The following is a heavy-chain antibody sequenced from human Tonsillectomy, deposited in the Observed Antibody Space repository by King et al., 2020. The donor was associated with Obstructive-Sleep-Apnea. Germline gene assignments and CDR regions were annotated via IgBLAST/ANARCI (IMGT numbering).Heavy chain of an antibody. D-gene: IGHD3-10*01. CDR2: INPSGGST. V-gene: IGHV1-46*01. CDR1: GYTFTSYY. J-gene: IGHJ5*02. CDR3: ARGPPSMVRGVKSWFDP. Sequence: VQLVESGAEVKKPGASVKVSCKASGYTFTSYYMHWVRQAPGQGLEWMGIINPSGGSTSYAQKFQGRVTMTRDTSTSTVYMGLSSLRSEDTAVYYCARGPPSMVRGVKSWFDPWGQGTLVTVSS.